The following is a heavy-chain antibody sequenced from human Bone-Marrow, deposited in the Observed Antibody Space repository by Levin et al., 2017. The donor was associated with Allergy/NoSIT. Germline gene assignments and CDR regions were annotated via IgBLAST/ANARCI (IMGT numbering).Heavy chain of an antibody. CDR2: ITSSSNNI. Sequence: GESLKISCVASGFTFSIHSMDWVRQAPGKGLEWISYITSSSNNIQYADSVKGRFTISRDNAKNSLYLQMNSLRDEDTAVYYCVRHNGYLLFDYWGQGTLVTVSS. V-gene: IGHV3-48*02. D-gene: IGHD5-18*01. CDR1: GFTFSIHS. CDR3: VRHNGYLLFDY. J-gene: IGHJ4*02.